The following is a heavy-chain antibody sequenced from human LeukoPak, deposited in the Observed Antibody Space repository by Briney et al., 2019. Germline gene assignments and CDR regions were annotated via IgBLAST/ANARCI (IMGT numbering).Heavy chain of an antibody. V-gene: IGHV3-11*04. J-gene: IGHJ4*02. CDR1: GFTFSDYY. Sequence: PGGSLRLSCAASGFTFSDYYMSWIRQAPGKGLEWVSYISSSGSTIYYADSVKGRFTISRDNAKNSPYLQMNSLRAEDTAVYYCARGRSYYDIYFDYWGQGTLVTVSS. CDR3: ARGRSYYDIYFDY. CDR2: ISSSGSTI. D-gene: IGHD1-26*01.